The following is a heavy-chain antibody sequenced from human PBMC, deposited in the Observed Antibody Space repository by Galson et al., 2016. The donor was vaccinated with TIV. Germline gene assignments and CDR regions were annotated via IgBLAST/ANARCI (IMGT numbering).Heavy chain of an antibody. J-gene: IGHJ4*02. CDR2: IDPDSGGT. V-gene: IGHV1-2*04. D-gene: IGHD5-12*01. CDR1: GYTFTTYY. Sequence: SVKVSCKASGYTFTTYYIHWVRQAPGQGLEWMGWIDPDSGGTHHAQKFHDWVTLSRDTSTSTAYMEVRRLKSDATAVYYCARLGRNSGYNLWGQGTLVTVSS. CDR3: ARLGRNSGYNL.